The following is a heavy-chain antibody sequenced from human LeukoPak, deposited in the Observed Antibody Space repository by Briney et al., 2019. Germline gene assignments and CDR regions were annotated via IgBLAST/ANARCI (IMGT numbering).Heavy chain of an antibody. Sequence: SETLSLTCAVYGGSFSGYYWSWIRQPPGKGLEWIGRIYTSGSTNYNPSLKSRVTMSVDTSKNQFSLKLSSVTAADTAVYYCARDTADYYDSSRLYFDYWGQGTLVTVSS. V-gene: IGHV4-59*10. CDR2: IYTSGST. CDR3: ARDTADYYDSSRLYFDY. D-gene: IGHD3-22*01. CDR1: GGSFSGYY. J-gene: IGHJ4*02.